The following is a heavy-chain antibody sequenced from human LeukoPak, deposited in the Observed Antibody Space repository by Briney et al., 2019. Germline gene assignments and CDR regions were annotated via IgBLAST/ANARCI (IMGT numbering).Heavy chain of an antibody. CDR3: ARDQGLSLGSASYYYYGMDV. CDR1: GGTFSSYA. D-gene: IGHD3-16*01. J-gene: IGHJ6*02. Sequence: RGASVKVSCKASGGTFSSYAISWVRQAPGQGLEWMGGIIPIFGTANYAQKFQGRVTITADESTSTAYMELSSLRSEDTAVYYCARDQGLSLGSASYYYYGMDVWGQGITVTVSS. V-gene: IGHV1-69*01. CDR2: IIPIFGTA.